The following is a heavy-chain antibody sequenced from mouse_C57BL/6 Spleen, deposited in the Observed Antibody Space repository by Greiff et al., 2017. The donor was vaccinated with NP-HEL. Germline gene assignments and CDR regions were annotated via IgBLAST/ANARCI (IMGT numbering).Heavy chain of an antibody. CDR3: ARSATMVTTGGYFDY. J-gene: IGHJ2*01. Sequence: EVQLQESGPVLVKPGASVKMSCKASGYTFTDYYMNWVKQSPGKSLEWIGVINPYNGGTSYNQKFKGKATLTVDKSSSTAYMELNSLTSEDSAVYYCARSATMVTTGGYFDYWGQGTTLTVSS. D-gene: IGHD2-2*01. V-gene: IGHV1-19*01. CDR1: GYTFTDYY. CDR2: INPYNGGT.